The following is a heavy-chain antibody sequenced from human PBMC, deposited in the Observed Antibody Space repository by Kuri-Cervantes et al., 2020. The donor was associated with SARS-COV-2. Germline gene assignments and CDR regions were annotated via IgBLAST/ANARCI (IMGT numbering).Heavy chain of an antibody. D-gene: IGHD5-24*01. V-gene: IGHV4-59*01. J-gene: IGHJ4*02. CDR3: ARGGYSYEY. CDR1: GGSFSGYY. Sequence: SQTLSLTCAVYGGSFSGYYWSWIRQPPGKGLEWIGYIYYSGSTNYNPSLKSRLTISADTSKNEFSLKLKSVTAADTAVYYCARGGYSYEYWGQGTRVTVSS. CDR2: IYYSGST.